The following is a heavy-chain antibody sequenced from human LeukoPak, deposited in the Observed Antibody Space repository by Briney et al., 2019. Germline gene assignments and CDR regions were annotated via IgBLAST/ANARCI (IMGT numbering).Heavy chain of an antibody. CDR3: AREGRVGINPVLSFDS. V-gene: IGHV3-7*01. D-gene: IGHD3-9*01. J-gene: IGHJ4*02. Sequence: PGGSLTLSCEASGFTLNSHWMNWVRQFPGKGLEWVANIKKDGSEKYYVDSVKGRFTISRDNTETTLYLEMNSLRADDTAVYYCAREGRVGINPVLSFDSWGQGILVTVSS. CDR2: IKKDGSEK. CDR1: GFTLNSHW.